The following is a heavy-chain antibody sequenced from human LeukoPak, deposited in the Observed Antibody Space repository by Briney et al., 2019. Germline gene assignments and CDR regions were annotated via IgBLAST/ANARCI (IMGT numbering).Heavy chain of an antibody. CDR1: GGSFSGYY. V-gene: IGHV4-34*01. CDR2: INHSGST. CDR3: ARLLWYFDL. J-gene: IGHJ2*01. Sequence: SETLSLTCAVYGGSFSGYYWSWVRQPPGKGLEWIGEINHSGSTNYNPSLKSRVTISVDTSKNQFSLKLSSVTAADTAVYYCARLLWYFDLWGRGTLVTVSS.